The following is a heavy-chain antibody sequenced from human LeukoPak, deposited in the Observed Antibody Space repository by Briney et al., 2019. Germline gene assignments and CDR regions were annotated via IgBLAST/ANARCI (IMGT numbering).Heavy chain of an antibody. D-gene: IGHD6-13*01. Sequence: GGSLRLSCAASGFTFSSYSMNWVRQAPGKGLEWVSYISSSSSTIYYADSVKGRFTISRDNSKNTLYLQMNSLRAEDTAVYYCARNGYSSSWYRNWGQGTLVTVSS. CDR1: GFTFSSYS. CDR3: ARNGYSSSWYRN. J-gene: IGHJ4*02. CDR2: ISSSSSTI. V-gene: IGHV3-48*04.